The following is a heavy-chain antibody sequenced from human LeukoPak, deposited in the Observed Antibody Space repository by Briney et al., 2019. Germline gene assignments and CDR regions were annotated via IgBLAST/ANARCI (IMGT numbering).Heavy chain of an antibody. J-gene: IGHJ4*02. CDR1: GFTLRSYA. V-gene: IGHV3-23*01. CDR3: PKDLGYNYGRNPYRFDL. CDR2: FHRSTVAT. D-gene: IGHD5-18*01. Sequence: GESLRLSCAASGFTLRSYARRWGRQARGKGVEWVSGFHRSTVATYYADSVKGRFNSSRDNPNNPLYLQMNSPRADYTAIYYCPKDLGYNYGRNPYRFDLCGQGTLVTVSS.